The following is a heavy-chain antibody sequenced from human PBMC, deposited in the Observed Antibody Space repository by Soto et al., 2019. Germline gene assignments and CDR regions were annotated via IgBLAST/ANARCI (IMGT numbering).Heavy chain of an antibody. CDR1: GDTFTMYG. J-gene: IGHJ6*02. CDR2: MNAGNGNR. CDR3: ARATLRYYAMDV. V-gene: IGHV1-3*01. Sequence: QVQLVQSGAEVERPGASVKVSCKASGDTFTMYGMHWVRQAPGQSLEWMGWMNAGNGNRKYSEKFQGRVTITRDTSASTTYMELSSLRSEDTAVYYCARATLRYYAMDVWGQGTTVTVSS.